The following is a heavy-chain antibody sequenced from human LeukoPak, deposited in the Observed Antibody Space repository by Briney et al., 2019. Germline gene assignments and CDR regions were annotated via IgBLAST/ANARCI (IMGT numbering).Heavy chain of an antibody. Sequence: SGGSLRLSCAASGFSLSGYWMTWVRQAPGKGLEWVANINRDGSQKNHVDSVQGRFTISRDNAKNSLYLQMNSLRAEDTALYYCAAPLRGVRGVSGYYYYGMDVWGQGTTVTVAS. CDR1: GFSLSGYW. D-gene: IGHD3-10*01. CDR3: AAPLRGVRGVSGYYYYGMDV. V-gene: IGHV3-7*03. CDR2: INRDGSQK. J-gene: IGHJ6*02.